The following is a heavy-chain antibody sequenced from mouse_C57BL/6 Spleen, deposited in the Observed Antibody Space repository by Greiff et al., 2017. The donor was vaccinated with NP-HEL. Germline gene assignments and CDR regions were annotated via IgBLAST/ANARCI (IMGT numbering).Heavy chain of an antibody. Sequence: VQLQESGGGLVKPGGSLKLSCAASGFTFSSYAMSWVRQTPEKRLEWVATISDGGSYTYYPDNVKGRFTISRDNAKNNLYLQMSHLKSEDTAMYYCARETDSSGYVDYWGQGTTLTVSS. J-gene: IGHJ2*01. CDR3: ARETDSSGYVDY. CDR1: GFTFSSYA. V-gene: IGHV5-4*01. CDR2: ISDGGSYT. D-gene: IGHD3-2*02.